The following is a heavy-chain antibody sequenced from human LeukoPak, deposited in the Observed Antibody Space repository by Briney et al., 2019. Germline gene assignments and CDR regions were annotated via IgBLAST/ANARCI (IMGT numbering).Heavy chain of an antibody. Sequence: GESLKISCKGSGYSFTSYWIGWVRQMPGRGLEWMGIIYPGDSDTRYSPSFQGQVTISADKSISTAYLQWSSLKASDTAMYYCARAIRYSSSWYEGGPVDYWGQGTLVTVSS. CDR3: ARAIRYSSSWYEGGPVDY. V-gene: IGHV5-51*01. CDR2: IYPGDSDT. CDR1: GYSFTSYW. J-gene: IGHJ4*02. D-gene: IGHD6-13*01.